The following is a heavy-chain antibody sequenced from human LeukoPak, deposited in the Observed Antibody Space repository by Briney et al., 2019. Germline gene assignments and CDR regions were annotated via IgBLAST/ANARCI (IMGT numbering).Heavy chain of an antibody. D-gene: IGHD6-19*01. J-gene: IGHJ4*02. CDR3: ARGGIQVSGIDEFDY. CDR2: IGIRGDT. V-gene: IGHV3-13*01. Sequence: GGSLRLSCAASGFTFIDYDMHWVRQVIGEGLEWVSAIGIRGDTHYSGSVKGRFTISRENAESSLYLQVNGLRAEDTAVYYCARGGIQVSGIDEFDYWGQGTLVTVSS. CDR1: GFTFIDYD.